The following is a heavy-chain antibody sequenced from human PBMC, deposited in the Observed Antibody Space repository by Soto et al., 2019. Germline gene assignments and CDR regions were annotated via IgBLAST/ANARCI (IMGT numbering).Heavy chain of an antibody. D-gene: IGHD2-2*01. CDR1: GGSISSYY. J-gene: IGHJ5*02. V-gene: IGHV4-59*08. Sequence: SETLSLTCTVSGGSISSYYWSWIRQPPGKGLEWIGYIYYSGSTNYNPSLKSRVTISVDTSKNQFSLKLSSVTAADTAVYYCARRVWGCSSTSCYGNWFDPWGQGTLVTVSS. CDR3: ARRVWGCSSTSCYGNWFDP. CDR2: IYYSGST.